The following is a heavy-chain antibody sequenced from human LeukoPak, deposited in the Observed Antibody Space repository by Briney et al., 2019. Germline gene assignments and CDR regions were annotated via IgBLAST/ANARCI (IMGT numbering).Heavy chain of an antibody. J-gene: IGHJ3*02. Sequence: GGSLRLSCAASGFTFSTYAMTWVRQAPGKGLEWVSAISGSGGTTYYSDSVKGRFTISRDNSKNTLYLQMNSLRAEDTAVYYCAKDALHYGSKAFDIWGQGTMVSVSS. CDR1: GFTFSTYA. V-gene: IGHV3-23*01. CDR2: ISGSGGTT. CDR3: AKDALHYGSKAFDI. D-gene: IGHD3-10*01.